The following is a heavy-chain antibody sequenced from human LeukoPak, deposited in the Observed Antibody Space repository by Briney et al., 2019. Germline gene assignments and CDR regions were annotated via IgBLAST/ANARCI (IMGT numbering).Heavy chain of an antibody. V-gene: IGHV1-18*01. CDR3: ARGPGRRHVDQREYYFDY. CDR1: GYTFTSYG. CDR2: ISAYNGNT. Sequence: ASVKVSCKASGYTFTSYGISWVRQAPGQGLEWMGWISAYNGNTNYAQKLQGRVTVTTDTSTSTAYMELRSLRSDDTAVYYCARGPGRRHVDQREYYFDYWGQGTLVTVSS. J-gene: IGHJ4*02.